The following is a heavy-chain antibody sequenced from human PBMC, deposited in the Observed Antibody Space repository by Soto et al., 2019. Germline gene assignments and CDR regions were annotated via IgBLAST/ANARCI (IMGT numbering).Heavy chain of an antibody. CDR1: GGTFSSYA. CDR3: ARTIFGVVPDWFDP. J-gene: IGHJ5*02. CDR2: IIPIFGTA. V-gene: IGHV1-69*13. Sequence: SVKVSCKASGGTFSSYAISWVRQAPGQGLEWMGGIIPIFGTANYAQKFQGRVTITADESTSTAYMELSSLRSEDTAVYYCARTIFGVVPDWFDPWGQGTLVTVSS. D-gene: IGHD3-3*01.